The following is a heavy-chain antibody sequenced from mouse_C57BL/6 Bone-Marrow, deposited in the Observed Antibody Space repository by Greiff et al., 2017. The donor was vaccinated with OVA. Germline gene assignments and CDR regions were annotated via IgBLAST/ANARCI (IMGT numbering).Heavy chain of an antibody. J-gene: IGHJ4*01. Sequence: QVQLKQSGAELMKPGASVKLSCTATGYTFTGYWIEWVKQRPGHGLEWIGEILPGSGSTNYNEKFKGKATFTADTSSNTAYMQLSSLTTEDSAIYFCARLGQNDGCGYAMDYWGQGTSVTVSS. CDR3: ARLGQNDGCGYAMDY. CDR1: GYTFTGYW. CDR2: ILPGSGST. V-gene: IGHV1-9*01. D-gene: IGHD2-3*01.